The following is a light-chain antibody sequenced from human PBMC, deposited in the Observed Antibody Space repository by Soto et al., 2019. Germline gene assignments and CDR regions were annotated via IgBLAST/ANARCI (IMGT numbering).Light chain of an antibody. J-gene: IGLJ2*01. V-gene: IGLV3-21*04. Sequence: SYELTQPPSVSVAPGETATIACGAANIESKSVHWYQQKPGQAPLLVIYYDRDRPSGIPERFSGSNSGDTATLTISWVEAGDEADYYCQVWDGDSDHVVFGGGTKVTVL. CDR3: QVWDGDSDHVV. CDR1: NIESKS. CDR2: YDR.